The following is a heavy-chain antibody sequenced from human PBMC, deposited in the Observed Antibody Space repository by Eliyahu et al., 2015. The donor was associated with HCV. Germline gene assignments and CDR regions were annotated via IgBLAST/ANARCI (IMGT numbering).Heavy chain of an antibody. D-gene: IGHD5-18*01. Sequence: GKGLEWMGIIYPGDSDTRYSPSFQGQVTISADKSISTAYLQWSSLKASDTAMYYCASGYSYGYFEDKYFDLWGRGTLVTVSS. CDR2: IYPGDSDT. CDR3: ASGYSYGYFEDKYFDL. J-gene: IGHJ2*01. V-gene: IGHV5-51*01.